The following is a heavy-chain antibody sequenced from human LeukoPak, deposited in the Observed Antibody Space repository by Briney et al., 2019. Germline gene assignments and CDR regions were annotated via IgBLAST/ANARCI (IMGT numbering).Heavy chain of an antibody. CDR3: AKDSSASSGWYWGNWFDP. CDR1: GFTFSSYA. Sequence: GGSLRLSCAASGFTFSSYAMNWVRQAPGKGLEWVSAISGGGGSTYYTDSVKGRFTISRDNSKNTLYLQMNSLRAEDTAVYYCAKDSSASSGWYWGNWFDPWGQGTLVTVSS. V-gene: IGHV3-23*01. J-gene: IGHJ5*02. D-gene: IGHD6-19*01. CDR2: ISGGGGST.